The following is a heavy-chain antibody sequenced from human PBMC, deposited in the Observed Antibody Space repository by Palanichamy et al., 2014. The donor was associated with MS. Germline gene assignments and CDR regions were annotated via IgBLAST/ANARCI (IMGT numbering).Heavy chain of an antibody. CDR2: INAGNGNT. D-gene: IGHD3-3*01. J-gene: IGHJ6*02. Sequence: QVQLCSLGREVKKPGASVKVSCKASGYTFTSYAMHWVRQAPGQRLEWMGWINAGNGNTKYSQKFQGRVTITRDTSASTAYMELSSLRSEDTAVYYCARENYDFWSGYYSYYYGMDVWGQGTTVTVSS. CDR3: ARENYDFWSGYYSYYYGMDV. CDR1: GYTFTSYA. V-gene: IGHV1-3*01.